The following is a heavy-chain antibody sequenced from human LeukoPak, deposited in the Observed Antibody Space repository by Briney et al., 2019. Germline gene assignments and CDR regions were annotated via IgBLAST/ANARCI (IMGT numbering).Heavy chain of an antibody. V-gene: IGHV1-2*02. CDR2: INPNTGGT. D-gene: IGHD6-19*01. CDR1: GYTFTGYY. J-gene: IGHJ5*02. CDR3: ARDLQWLVHDWFDP. Sequence: ASVKVSCKASGYTFTGYYMHWVRQAPGQGLEWMGWINPNTGGTNYAQKFQGRVTMTRDTSISTAYMELRSLRSDDTAVYYCARDLQWLVHDWFDPWGQGTLVTVSS.